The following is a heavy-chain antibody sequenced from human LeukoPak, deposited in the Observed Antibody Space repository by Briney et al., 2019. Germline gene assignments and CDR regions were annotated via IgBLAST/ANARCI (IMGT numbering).Heavy chain of an antibody. V-gene: IGHV3-73*01. J-gene: IGHJ4*02. D-gene: IGHD3-10*01. CDR1: GFTFSGSA. Sequence: PGGSLKLSCAASGFTFSGSAMHWVRQASGKGLEWVGRIRSKANSYATAYAASVKGRFTISRDDSKNTAYLQMNSLKTEDTAVYYCTTQGRGGDYWGQGTLVTVSS. CDR3: TTQGRGGDY. CDR2: IRSKANSYAT.